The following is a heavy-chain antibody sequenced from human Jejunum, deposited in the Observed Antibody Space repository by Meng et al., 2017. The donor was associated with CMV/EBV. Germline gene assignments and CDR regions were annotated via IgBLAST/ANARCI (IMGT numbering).Heavy chain of an antibody. Sequence: VDLVVSGGGLVQPGGSLRLSCAAVGFTVSNSYMSWVRQAPGKGLEWVSVIYGGGSTYYADSVKGRFTISRDSSKNTLYLQMNSLRAEDTAVYYCAREGTTLVTYDYWGQGTLVTVSS. J-gene: IGHJ4*02. V-gene: IGHV3-66*01. CDR3: AREGTTLVTYDY. CDR2: IYGGGST. CDR1: GFTVSNSY. D-gene: IGHD5-18*01.